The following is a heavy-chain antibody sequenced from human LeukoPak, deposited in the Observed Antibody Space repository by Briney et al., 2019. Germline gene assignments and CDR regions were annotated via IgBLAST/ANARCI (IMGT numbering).Heavy chain of an antibody. CDR3: ARSAGGVCGGDCYPESYFYYMDV. CDR2: IIPIFGTA. CDR1: GDTFSNYA. Sequence: SVKVSCKTSGDTFSNYAFSWVRLAPGQGLEWMGGIIPIFGTANYAQKFQGRVTITADKSTTTAYMELSSLRSDDTAVYYCARSAGGVCGGDCYPESYFYYMDVWGKGTTVTVSS. V-gene: IGHV1-69*06. D-gene: IGHD2-21*02. J-gene: IGHJ6*03.